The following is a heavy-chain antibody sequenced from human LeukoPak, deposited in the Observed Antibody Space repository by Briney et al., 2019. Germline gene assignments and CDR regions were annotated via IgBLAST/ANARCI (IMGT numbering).Heavy chain of an antibody. J-gene: IGHJ5*02. V-gene: IGHV4-34*01. CDR2: INHSGST. CDR1: GGSFSGYY. Sequence: SETLSLTCAVYGGSFSGYYWSWIRQPPGKGLEWTGEINHSGSTNYNPSLKSRVTISVDMSKNQFSLKLSSVTAADTAVYYCARGRLYYYGSGNRSGGYWFDPWGQGTLVTVSS. D-gene: IGHD3-10*01. CDR3: ARGRLYYYGSGNRSGGYWFDP.